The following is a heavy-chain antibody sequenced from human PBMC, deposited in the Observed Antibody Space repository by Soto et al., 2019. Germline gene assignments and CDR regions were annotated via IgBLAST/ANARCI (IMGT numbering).Heavy chain of an antibody. Sequence: PSETLSLTCAVSGDSISSGGYAWTWIRQSPGKGLEWIGYIYLTGVTYYNPSLKSRVTISVDKSKSQFSLRLSSVTAADTAVYYCARGHYGGHAMDVWGQGTTVTVSS. D-gene: IGHD4-17*01. V-gene: IGHV4-30-2*06. CDR2: IYLTGVT. CDR1: GDSISSGGYA. J-gene: IGHJ6*02. CDR3: ARGHYGGHAMDV.